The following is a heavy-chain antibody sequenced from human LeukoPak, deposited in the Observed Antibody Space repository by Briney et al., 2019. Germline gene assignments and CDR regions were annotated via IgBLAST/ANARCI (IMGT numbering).Heavy chain of an antibody. CDR2: IYSGGTT. J-gene: IGHJ6*03. D-gene: IGHD5-18*01. CDR1: GFTVSGNY. CDR3: ARVGTPMVTIVAPYYMDV. Sequence: GGSLRLSCAVSGFTVSGNYMSWVRQAPGKGLEWVSLIYSGGTTYYADSVKGRFTISRDNSKNTLYLQMNSLRAEDTAVFYCARVGTPMVTIVAPYYMDVWGKGTTVTVSS. V-gene: IGHV3-53*01.